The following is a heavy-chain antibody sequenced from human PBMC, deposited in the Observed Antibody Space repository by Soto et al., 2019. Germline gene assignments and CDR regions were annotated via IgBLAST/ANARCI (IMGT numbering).Heavy chain of an antibody. CDR3: TRDGRGLGRLSLFEY. CDR1: GFTVNSDY. V-gene: IGHV3-53*01. CDR2: IYSGETT. J-gene: IGHJ4*02. Sequence: GGSLRLACASFGFTVNSDYMSLVRQKPGKGLEWIASIYSGETTYYADSVRGRFTISSDKSKNTLYFQLSSLRIEDTAVYYCTRDGRGLGRLSLFEYWGQGVRVTVS. D-gene: IGHD2-21*02.